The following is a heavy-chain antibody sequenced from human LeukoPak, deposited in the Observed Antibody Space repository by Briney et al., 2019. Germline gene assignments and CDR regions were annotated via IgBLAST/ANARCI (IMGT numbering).Heavy chain of an antibody. V-gene: IGHV6-1*01. CDR2: TYYRSKWYS. J-gene: IGHJ5*02. CDR3: AREDYYGSGSYSPNWFDP. CDR1: GDSVFSVDAA. D-gene: IGHD3-10*01. Sequence: SQTLSLTCAISGDSVFSVDAAWNWIRLSPSRGLEWLGRTYYRSKWYSECAVFVTSRAIINPDTSKNQFSLFLNFVTPEDTAVYYCAREDYYGSGSYSPNWFDPWGQGTLVTVPS.